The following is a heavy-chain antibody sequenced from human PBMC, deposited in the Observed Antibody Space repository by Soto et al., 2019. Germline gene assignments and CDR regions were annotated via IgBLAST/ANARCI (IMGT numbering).Heavy chain of an antibody. CDR1: GFTFSSYW. Sequence: GGSLRLSCAASGFTFSSYWMSWVRQAPGKGLEWVANIKQDGSEKYYVDSVKGRFTISRDNAKNSLYLQMNSLRAEDAAVYYCARDPRYSSSWTDAFDIWGQGTMVTVSS. V-gene: IGHV3-7*03. CDR2: IKQDGSEK. J-gene: IGHJ3*02. CDR3: ARDPRYSSSWTDAFDI. D-gene: IGHD6-13*01.